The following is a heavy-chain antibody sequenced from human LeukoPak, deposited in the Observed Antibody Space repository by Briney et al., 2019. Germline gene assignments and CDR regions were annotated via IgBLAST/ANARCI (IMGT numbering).Heavy chain of an antibody. CDR3: ARERNLENVLLWFGEFHIPHLHGGWDWAKVVWFDP. Sequence: SVKVSCKASGYTFTSYGISWVRQAPGQGLEWMGGIIPIFGTANYAQKFQGRVTITADKSTSTAYMELSSLRSEDTAVYYCARERNLENVLLWFGEFHIPHLHGGWDWAKVVWFDPWGQGTLVTVSS. J-gene: IGHJ5*02. CDR1: GYTFTSYG. D-gene: IGHD3-10*01. V-gene: IGHV1-69*06. CDR2: IIPIFGTA.